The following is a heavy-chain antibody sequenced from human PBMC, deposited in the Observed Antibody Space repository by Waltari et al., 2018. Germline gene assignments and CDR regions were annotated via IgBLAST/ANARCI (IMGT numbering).Heavy chain of an antibody. Sequence: QVQLVQSGAEVKKPGSSVKVSCKASRGTFSSYAISWVRQAPGQGLEWMGGIIPIFGTANYAQKFQGRVTITTDESTSTAYMELSSLRSEDTAVYYCAREGLAAAGRAWEDWFDPWGQGTLVTVSS. CDR1: RGTFSSYA. CDR2: IIPIFGTA. J-gene: IGHJ5*02. V-gene: IGHV1-69*05. CDR3: AREGLAAAGRAWEDWFDP. D-gene: IGHD6-13*01.